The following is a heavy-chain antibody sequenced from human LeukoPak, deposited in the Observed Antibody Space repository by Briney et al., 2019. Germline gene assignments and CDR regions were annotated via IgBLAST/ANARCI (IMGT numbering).Heavy chain of an antibody. Sequence: PSETLSLTCTVSGGSISSSSYYWGWIRQPPGKGLEWIGSIYYSGSTYYNPSLKSRVTISVDTSKNQFSLKLSSVTAADTAVYYCAREKRVRVFDPWGQGTLVTVSS. J-gene: IGHJ5*02. D-gene: IGHD3-10*01. CDR2: IYYSGST. CDR1: GGSISSSSYY. V-gene: IGHV4-39*07. CDR3: AREKRVRVFDP.